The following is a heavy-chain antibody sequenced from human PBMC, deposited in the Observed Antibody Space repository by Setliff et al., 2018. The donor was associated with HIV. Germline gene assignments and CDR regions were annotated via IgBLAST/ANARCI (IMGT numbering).Heavy chain of an antibody. CDR1: GYTLTELS. D-gene: IGHD3-10*01. J-gene: IGHJ5*02. CDR3: ATHQGFLGSGIHWFDP. Sequence: GASVKVSCKVSGYTLTELSRHWVRQAPGKGLEWMGWMNPNSGNTAYAQKFQGRLTMTRDTSKTTSYMELRSLTSEDTAIYYCATHQGFLGSGIHWFDPWGQGTLVTVSS. V-gene: IGHV1-8*01. CDR2: MNPNSGNT.